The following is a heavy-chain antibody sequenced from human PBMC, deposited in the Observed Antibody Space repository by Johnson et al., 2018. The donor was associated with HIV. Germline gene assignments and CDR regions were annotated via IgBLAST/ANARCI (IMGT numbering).Heavy chain of an antibody. J-gene: IGHJ3*02. D-gene: IGHD3-22*01. CDR3: ARGITMIAVVKGDAFDM. V-gene: IGHV3-30-3*01. Sequence: QVQLVESGGGLVQPGGSLRLSCAASGFTVSSNYMSWVRQAPGKGLEWVAVISYDGSNKYYADSVKGRFTISRDNSKNTVYLQMTSLRTEDTAVYYCARGITMIAVVKGDAFDMWGQGTMVTVSS. CDR1: GFTVSSNY. CDR2: ISYDGSNK.